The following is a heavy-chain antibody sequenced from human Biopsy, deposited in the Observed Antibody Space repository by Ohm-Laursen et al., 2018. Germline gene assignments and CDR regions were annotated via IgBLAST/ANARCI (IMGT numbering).Heavy chain of an antibody. V-gene: IGHV3-30*18. CDR2: ISFDGSDQ. D-gene: IGHD3-10*01. J-gene: IGHJ6*02. Sequence: SLRLSCAANGFSFADYYMSWIRQAPGKGLEWVAVISFDGSDQKYADSVKGRFTISRDNSKNTLYLQMNSLRAEDTAVFYCVKDRGAAGTDYYYGMDVWGQGTTVTVSS. CDR3: VKDRGAAGTDYYYGMDV. CDR1: GFSFADYY.